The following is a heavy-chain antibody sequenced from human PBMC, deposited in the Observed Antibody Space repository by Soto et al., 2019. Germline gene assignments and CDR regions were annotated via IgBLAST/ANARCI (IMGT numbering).Heavy chain of an antibody. Sequence: QVQLVQSGAEVKKPGASVKVSCKASGYTFTSYGISWVRQAPGQGLEWMGWISVYNGNTNYAQKHQGRVTMTTDTSTGTAYMELRSLRSDDTAVYYCASGWFGEFVYYFDYWGQGTLVTVSS. V-gene: IGHV1-18*01. J-gene: IGHJ4*02. D-gene: IGHD3-10*01. CDR3: ASGWFGEFVYYFDY. CDR2: ISVYNGNT. CDR1: GYTFTSYG.